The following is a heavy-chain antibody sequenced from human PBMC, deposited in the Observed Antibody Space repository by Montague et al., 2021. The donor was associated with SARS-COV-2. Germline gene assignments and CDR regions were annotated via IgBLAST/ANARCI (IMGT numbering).Heavy chain of an antibody. Sequence: SRSLSWAASGFIFGDYWMSWVRQAPGKGLEWVANIKLDGSEEYYMDFVKGRFTVSRDNAKNSLYLQMNSLRAEDTAVYYCARATLYMDVWGKGTTVTVSS. J-gene: IGHJ6*03. CDR2: IKLDGSEE. V-gene: IGHV3-7*01. CDR1: GFIFGDYW. CDR3: ARATLYMDV.